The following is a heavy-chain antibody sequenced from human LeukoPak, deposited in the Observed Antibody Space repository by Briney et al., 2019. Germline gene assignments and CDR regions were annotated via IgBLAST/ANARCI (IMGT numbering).Heavy chain of an antibody. CDR1: GLTFRSYA. D-gene: IGHD2-2*01. CDR2: ISRSGGDT. V-gene: IGHV3-23*01. CDR3: AKCGATCYANAFYI. J-gene: IGHJ3*02. Sequence: PGGSLRLSCAASGLTFRSYAMTWVRQAPGKGLEWVSAISRSGGDTEYADSVKGRFTISRDNSKNTLYMQMNSLRAEDAAVYYCAKCGATCYANAFYIWGQGTMVTVSS.